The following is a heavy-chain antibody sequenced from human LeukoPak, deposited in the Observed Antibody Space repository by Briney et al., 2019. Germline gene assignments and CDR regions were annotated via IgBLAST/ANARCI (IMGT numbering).Heavy chain of an antibody. J-gene: IGHJ4*02. CDR3: ARDGSSGTYYFDY. CDR1: GGSISSSSYY. V-gene: IGHV4-39*07. Sequence: SETLSLTCTVSGGSISSSSYYWGWIRQPPGKGLEWIGSIYYSGSTYYNPSLKSRVTISVDTSKNQFSLKLSSVTAADTAVYYCARDGSSGTYYFDYWAREPWSPSPQ. D-gene: IGHD3-22*01. CDR2: IYYSGST.